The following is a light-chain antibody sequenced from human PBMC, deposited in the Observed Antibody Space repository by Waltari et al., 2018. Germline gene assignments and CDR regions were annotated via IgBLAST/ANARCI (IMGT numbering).Light chain of an antibody. Sequence: DIKMTPSPSSVSAAVGDTVTFTCRASQGISTWLAWFQQKPGKAPRLLIYAASNLQSGVPSRFSGSGSGTDFTLTISSLQPEDVATYYCQQANNFPITFGGGTKVEIK. V-gene: IGKV1-12*01. CDR1: QGISTW. CDR3: QQANNFPIT. J-gene: IGKJ4*01. CDR2: AAS.